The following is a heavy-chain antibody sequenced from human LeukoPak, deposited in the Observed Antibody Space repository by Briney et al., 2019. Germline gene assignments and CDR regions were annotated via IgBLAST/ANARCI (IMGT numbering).Heavy chain of an antibody. J-gene: IGHJ6*03. CDR2: INHSGST. Sequence: SETLSLTCAVYGGSFSGYYWSWIRQPPGKGLEWIGEINHSGSTNYNPSLKSRVTISVDTSKNQFSLKLSSVTAADTAVYYCAWGGSGWYYYYYYYYMDVWGKGTTVTVSS. D-gene: IGHD6-19*01. V-gene: IGHV4-34*01. CDR1: GGSFSGYY. CDR3: AWGGSGWYYYYYYYYMDV.